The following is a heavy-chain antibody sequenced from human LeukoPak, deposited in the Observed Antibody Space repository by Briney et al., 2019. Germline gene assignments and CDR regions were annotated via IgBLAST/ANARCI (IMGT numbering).Heavy chain of an antibody. J-gene: IGHJ4*02. CDR2: IYSGGST. V-gene: IGHV3-66*01. CDR3: AREILDVGGYFDY. CDR1: GFTVGSNY. Sequence: GGSLRLSCAASGFTVGSNYMSWVRQAPGKGLEWVSVIYSGGSTYYADSVKGRFTISRDNSKNTLYLQMNSLRAEDTAVYYCAREILDVGGYFDYWGQGTLVTVSS. D-gene: IGHD1-26*01.